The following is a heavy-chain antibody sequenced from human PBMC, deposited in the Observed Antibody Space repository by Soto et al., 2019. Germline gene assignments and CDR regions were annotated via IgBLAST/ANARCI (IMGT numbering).Heavy chain of an antibody. CDR3: AKVRGMAVTTTGAFDI. D-gene: IGHD6-19*01. J-gene: IGHJ3*02. Sequence: GGSLRLSCAASGFTFSSYAMSWVRQAPGKGLEWASAISGSGGSTYYADSVKGRFTISRDNSKNMLYLQMNSLRAEDTAVYFCAKVRGMAVTTTGAFDIWGQGTMVTV. V-gene: IGHV3-23*01. CDR1: GFTFSSYA. CDR2: ISGSGGST.